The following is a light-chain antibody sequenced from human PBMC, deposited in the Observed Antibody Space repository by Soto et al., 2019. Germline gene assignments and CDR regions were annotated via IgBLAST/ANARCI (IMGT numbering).Light chain of an antibody. CDR2: GAS. V-gene: IGKV3-15*01. J-gene: IGKJ4*01. CDR3: QQYYNWPPLT. CDR1: QSVSSN. Sequence: EIVMTQSPATLSVSPGERATLSCRASQSVSSNLAWYQQKPGQAPRLLIYGASTRATGIPARFSGSGSGTEFTLTISSLQSEDFAVYYCQQYYNWPPLTFCGGTKVEIK.